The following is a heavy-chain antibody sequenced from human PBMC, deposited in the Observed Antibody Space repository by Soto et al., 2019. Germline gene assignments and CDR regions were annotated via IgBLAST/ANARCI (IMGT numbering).Heavy chain of an antibody. V-gene: IGHV1-18*01. Sequence: QVQLVQSGAEVKKPGASVKVSCKASGYTFTSYGISWVRQAPGQGLEWRGWSSAYNGNANYAQKLQGRVTMTTDTSTRTAYMELRSLRSDDTAVYYCARDQPYYYGSGSYYGMDVWGQGTTVTVSS. CDR1: GYTFTSYG. D-gene: IGHD3-10*01. J-gene: IGHJ6*02. CDR2: SSAYNGNA. CDR3: ARDQPYYYGSGSYYGMDV.